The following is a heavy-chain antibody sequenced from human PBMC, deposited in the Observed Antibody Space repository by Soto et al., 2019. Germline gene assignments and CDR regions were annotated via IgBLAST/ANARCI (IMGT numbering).Heavy chain of an antibody. Sequence: GGSLRLSCAASGFTFSSYGMHWVRQAPGKGLEWVAVISYDGSNKYYADSVKGRFTISRDNSKNTLYLQMNSLRAEDTAVYYCAKDRRSGSSYYYYGMDVWGQGTTVTVSS. CDR3: AKDRRSGSSYYYYGMDV. D-gene: IGHD1-26*01. V-gene: IGHV3-30*18. J-gene: IGHJ6*02. CDR2: ISYDGSNK. CDR1: GFTFSSYG.